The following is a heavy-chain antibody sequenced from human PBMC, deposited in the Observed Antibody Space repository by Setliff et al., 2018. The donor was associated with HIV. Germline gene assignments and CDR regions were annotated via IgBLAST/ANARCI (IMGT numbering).Heavy chain of an antibody. J-gene: IGHJ3*02. CDR1: GYSFTNYW. V-gene: IGHV5-51*01. Sequence: AGESLKISCKGSGYSFTNYWIGWVRQMPGKGLEWMAMIYPGDSDTRYSPSFQGQVTVSADKSISTAYLQWSSLRASDTAMYYCARHLNWGPRYDAFHIWGQGTMVTVSS. CDR3: ARHLNWGPRYDAFHI. D-gene: IGHD7-27*01. CDR2: IYPGDSDT.